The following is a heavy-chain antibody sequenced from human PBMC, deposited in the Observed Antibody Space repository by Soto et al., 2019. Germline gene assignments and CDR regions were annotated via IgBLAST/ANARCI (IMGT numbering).Heavy chain of an antibody. CDR2: IYSDGTT. Sequence: VGSLRLSCAASGFIVTSNYMSWVRQAPGKGLEWVSVIYSDGTTNYAESVKGRFAISRDNSKNTVFLQMSRLRSDDTAVYYCAREGPLVVRGVIPSWFDPWGQGTLVTVSS. V-gene: IGHV3-53*05. CDR3: AREGPLVVRGVIPSWFDP. CDR1: GFIVTSNY. D-gene: IGHD3-10*01. J-gene: IGHJ5*02.